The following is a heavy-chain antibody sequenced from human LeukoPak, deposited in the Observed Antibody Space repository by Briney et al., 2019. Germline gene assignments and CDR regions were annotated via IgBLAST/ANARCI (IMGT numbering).Heavy chain of an antibody. CDR2: INPNSGGT. V-gene: IGHV1-2*06. Sequence: ASVKASCKASGYTFTGYYMHWVRQAPGQGLEWMGRINPNSGGTNYAQKFQGRVTMTRDTSISTAYMELSRLRSDDTAVYYCAREARYSRHNWFDPWGQGTLVTVSS. D-gene: IGHD3-9*01. J-gene: IGHJ5*02. CDR3: AREARYSRHNWFDP. CDR1: GYTFTGYY.